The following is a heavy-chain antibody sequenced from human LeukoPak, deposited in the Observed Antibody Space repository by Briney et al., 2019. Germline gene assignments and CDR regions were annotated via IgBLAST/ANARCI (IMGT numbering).Heavy chain of an antibody. V-gene: IGHV3-21*01. CDR2: ISSSSSYI. D-gene: IGHD1-26*01. CDR1: GFTFSSYS. Sequence: GGSLRLSCAASGFTFSSYSMNWVRQAPGKGLEWVSSISSSSSYIYYADSVKGRFTISRDNAKNSLYLQMNSLRAEDTAVYYCARVVVGATPQGCWGQGTLVTVSS. CDR3: ARVVVGATPQGC. J-gene: IGHJ4*02.